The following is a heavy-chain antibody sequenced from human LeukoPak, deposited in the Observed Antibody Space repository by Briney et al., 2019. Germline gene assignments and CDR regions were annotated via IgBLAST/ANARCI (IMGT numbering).Heavy chain of an antibody. CDR2: IYPRDSDT. J-gene: IGHJ4*02. CDR1: GYSFTPYW. CDR3: ARRSGTYDPPDY. Sequence: GESLKISCKASGYSFTPYWIGWVRQMHGKGLEWVGIIYPRDSDTRYSPSFEGQVTISADKSISTAYLHWSSLKASDTAMYYCARRSGTYDPPDYWGQGTLVTVSS. D-gene: IGHD3-3*01. V-gene: IGHV5-51*01.